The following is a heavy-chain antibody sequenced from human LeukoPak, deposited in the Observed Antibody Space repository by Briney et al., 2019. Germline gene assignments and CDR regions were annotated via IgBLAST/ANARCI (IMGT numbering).Heavy chain of an antibody. V-gene: IGHV3-23*01. CDR2: VSGGGGST. D-gene: IGHD5-18*01. Sequence: GGSLRLSCAVSGFTFSTYAMSWVRQAPGKGLEWVSPVSGGGGSTYYADSVKGRFTISRDNSKNTLSLQMSSLRAEATAVYYCAKGTYTYFDFWGQGTRVTVSS. CDR3: AKGTYTYFDF. J-gene: IGHJ4*02. CDR1: GFTFSTYA.